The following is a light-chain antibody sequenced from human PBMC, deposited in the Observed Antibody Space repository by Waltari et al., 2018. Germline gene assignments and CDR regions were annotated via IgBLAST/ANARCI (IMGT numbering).Light chain of an antibody. J-gene: IGLJ3*02. V-gene: IGLV1-44*01. CDR2: GNT. CDR3: AAWDDSLDGWV. Sequence: QSVLTQPPSASGTPGQRVTISCSGTSPNPGTNPVTRYQQFPGPAPKLLLYGNTQRPSGVPDRFSASKSGTSASLAISGLQSEDEADYYCAAWDDSLDGWVFGGGTTLTVL. CDR1: SPNPGTNP.